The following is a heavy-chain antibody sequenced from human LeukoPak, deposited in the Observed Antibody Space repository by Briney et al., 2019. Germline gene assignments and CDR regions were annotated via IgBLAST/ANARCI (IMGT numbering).Heavy chain of an antibody. CDR2: VYYSGST. V-gene: IGHV4-59*01. D-gene: IGHD5-12*01. CDR3: ARSRGYSGYAYDAFDI. CDR1: GVSINNYY. J-gene: IGHJ3*02. Sequence: SETLSLTCSVSGVSINNYYWSWIREPPGRGLEWIGYVYYSGSTNYNPSLKSQVTISVDTSKNQFSLKLSSVTAADTAVYYCARSRGYSGYAYDAFDIWGQGTMVTVSS.